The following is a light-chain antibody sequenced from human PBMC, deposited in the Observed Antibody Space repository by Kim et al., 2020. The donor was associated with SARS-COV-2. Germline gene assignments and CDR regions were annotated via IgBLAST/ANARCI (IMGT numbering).Light chain of an antibody. CDR1: KLGDKY. CDR3: QAWDSSTGV. V-gene: IGLV3-1*01. Sequence: VSPGQTASITRSGDKLGDKYACWYQQKPGQAPLLVIYQDNKRPSGIPERFSGSNSGNTATLTISGTQAMDEADYYCQAWDSSTGVFGGGTQLTVL. J-gene: IGLJ2*01. CDR2: QDN.